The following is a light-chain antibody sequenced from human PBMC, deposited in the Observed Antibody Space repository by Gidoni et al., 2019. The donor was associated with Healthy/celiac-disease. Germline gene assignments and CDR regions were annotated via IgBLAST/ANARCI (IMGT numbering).Light chain of an antibody. Sequence: QSVLTQPPSVSGAPGQRVTISCTGSSSNIGACYAVHVYQQLPGTAPKLLIYGNSNRPSGVPDRFSGSKSGTSASRAITGLQAEDEADYYCQSYDSSLSQVFGTGTKVTVL. J-gene: IGLJ1*01. CDR3: QSYDSSLSQV. V-gene: IGLV1-40*01. CDR2: GNS. CDR1: SSNIGACYA.